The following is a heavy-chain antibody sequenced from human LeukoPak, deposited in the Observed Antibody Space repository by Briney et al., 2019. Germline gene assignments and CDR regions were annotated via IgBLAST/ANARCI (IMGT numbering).Heavy chain of an antibody. Sequence: KVSCKASGDTFSNYAISWVRQAPGQGLEWMGGIIPIFGTAKYAQKFQGRVTITADTSTSTAYMELSSLRSEDTAVYYCARAGWLQYYYFDYWGQGTLVTVSS. CDR2: IIPIFGTA. J-gene: IGHJ4*02. D-gene: IGHD5-24*01. V-gene: IGHV1-69*06. CDR3: ARAGWLQYYYFDY. CDR1: GDTFSNYA.